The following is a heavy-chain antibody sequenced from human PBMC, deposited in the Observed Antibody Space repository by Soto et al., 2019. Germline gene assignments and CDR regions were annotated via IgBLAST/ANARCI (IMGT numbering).Heavy chain of an antibody. D-gene: IGHD3-3*01. CDR3: ARLELPSGPIKLRFLEWLSLNKGVWFDP. CDR2: IYYSGST. V-gene: IGHV4-59*08. J-gene: IGHJ5*02. CDR1: GGSISSYY. Sequence: PSETLSLTCTVSGGSISSYYWSWIRQPPGKGLEWIGYIYYSGSTNYNPSLKSRVTISVDTSKNQFSLKLSSVTAADTAVYYCARLELPSGPIKLRFLEWLSLNKGVWFDPWGQGTLVTVSS.